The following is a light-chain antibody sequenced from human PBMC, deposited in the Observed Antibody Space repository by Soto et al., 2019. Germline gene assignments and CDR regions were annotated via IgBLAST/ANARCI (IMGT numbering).Light chain of an antibody. CDR2: GAS. CDR3: QQYGSS. J-gene: IGKJ1*01. Sequence: EIVLTQSPGTLSLSPGERATLSCRASQSVSSSYLAWYQQKPGQAPRLLIYGASSRATGIPDGFSGSGSGTDFTLSIRRLEPEDFAVYYCQQYGSSFGQGTKVEIK. CDR1: QSVSSSY. V-gene: IGKV3-20*01.